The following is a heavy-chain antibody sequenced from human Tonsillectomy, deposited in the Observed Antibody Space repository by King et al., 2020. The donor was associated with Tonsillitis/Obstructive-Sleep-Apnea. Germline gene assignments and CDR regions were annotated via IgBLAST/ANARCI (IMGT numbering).Heavy chain of an antibody. Sequence: QLQESGPGLVKPSETLSLTCTVSGGSISSYYWSWIRQPPGKGLEWIGYIYYSGSTNYNPSLKSRVTISVDTSKNQFSLKLSSVTAADTAVYYCAREVASSIWSEDYYYMDVWGKGTTVTVSS. CDR2: IYYSGST. CDR3: AREVASSIWSEDYYYMDV. V-gene: IGHV4-59*01. J-gene: IGHJ6*03. CDR1: GGSISSYY. D-gene: IGHD6-13*01.